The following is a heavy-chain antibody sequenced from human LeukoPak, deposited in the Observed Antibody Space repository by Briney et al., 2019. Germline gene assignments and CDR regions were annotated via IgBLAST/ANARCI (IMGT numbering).Heavy chain of an antibody. CDR2: ISTSSSYI. D-gene: IGHD3-9*01. CDR3: ARGRYDVLAGYQPPYFDY. CDR1: GFTFSSYW. J-gene: IGHJ4*02. V-gene: IGHV3-21*01. Sequence: GGSLRLSCAVSGFTFSSYWMSWVRQAPGKGLEWVSSISTSSSYIYYADSVKGRFTISRDNAKDSLYLQMNSLRAEDTAVYYCARGRYDVLAGYQPPYFDYWGQGTLVTVSS.